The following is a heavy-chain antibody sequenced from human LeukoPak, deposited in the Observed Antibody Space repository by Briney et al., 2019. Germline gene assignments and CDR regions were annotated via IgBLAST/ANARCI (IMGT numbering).Heavy chain of an antibody. Sequence: GGSLRLSCAASGFTFSSYSMNWVRQAPGKGLEWVSSISSSSSYIYYADSVKGRFTSSRDKAKNSLYLQMNSLRAEDTAVYYCARGNIAAEFDYWGQGTLVTVSS. CDR1: GFTFSSYS. D-gene: IGHD6-6*01. J-gene: IGHJ4*02. CDR3: ARGNIAAEFDY. CDR2: ISSSSSYI. V-gene: IGHV3-21*01.